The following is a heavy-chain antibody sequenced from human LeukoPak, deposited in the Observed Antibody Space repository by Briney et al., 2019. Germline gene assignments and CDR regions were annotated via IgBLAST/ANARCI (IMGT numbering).Heavy chain of an antibody. D-gene: IGHD1-26*01. CDR3: AKGAGGSYGAYYFDS. CDR2: ITSSGSHK. CDR1: GFTFSSYS. V-gene: IGHV3-21*01. Sequence: GGSLRLSCAASGFTFSSYSMNWVRQTPGKGLEWVSSITSSGSHKYFADSLKGRITISRDNVNKLFYLQMSSLRVEDTAFYYCAKGAGGSYGAYYFDSWGKGILVTVSS. J-gene: IGHJ4*02.